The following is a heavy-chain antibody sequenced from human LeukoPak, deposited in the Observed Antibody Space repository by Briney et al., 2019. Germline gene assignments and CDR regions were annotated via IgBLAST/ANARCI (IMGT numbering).Heavy chain of an antibody. D-gene: IGHD4-17*01. J-gene: IGHJ4*02. CDR1: GFTFSSYS. CDR2: ISSSSSHI. CDR3: ARDLGTVTGYFDY. Sequence: GGSLRLSCAASGFTFSSYSMNWVRQAPGKGLEWVSSISSSSSHIYYADSVKGRFTISRDNAKNSLYLQMNSLRAEDTAVYYCARDLGTVTGYFDYWGQGTLVTVSS. V-gene: IGHV3-21*01.